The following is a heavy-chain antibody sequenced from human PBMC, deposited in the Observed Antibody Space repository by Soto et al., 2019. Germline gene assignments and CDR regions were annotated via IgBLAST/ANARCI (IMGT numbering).Heavy chain of an antibody. J-gene: IGHJ6*02. CDR2: IWSDGRNV. CDR1: GFTFSNYA. V-gene: IGHV3-33*01. D-gene: IGHD3-9*01. CDR3: ARDPKPGWAYGMDV. Sequence: QLVESGGGVVQPGRSLRLSCAASGFTFSNYAMHWVRQAPGKGLEWVAVIWSDGRNVFYADSVEGRFTISRDSSTLYLQMNSLKGEDTAVYYCARDPKPGWAYGMDVWGQGTSVSVSS.